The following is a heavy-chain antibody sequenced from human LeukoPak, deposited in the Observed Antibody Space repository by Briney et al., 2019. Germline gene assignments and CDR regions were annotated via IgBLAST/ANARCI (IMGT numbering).Heavy chain of an antibody. V-gene: IGHV1-8*01. CDR2: MNPNSGNT. D-gene: IGHD5-24*01. J-gene: IGHJ4*02. Sequence: GASVKVSCKASGYTFTSYDINWVRQATGQGLEWMGWMNPNSGNTGYAQKFQGRVTMTRNTSISTAYMELRSRRSDDTAVYYCARDEGDGYNRDWGQGTLVTVSS. CDR1: GYTFTSYD. CDR3: ARDEGDGYNRD.